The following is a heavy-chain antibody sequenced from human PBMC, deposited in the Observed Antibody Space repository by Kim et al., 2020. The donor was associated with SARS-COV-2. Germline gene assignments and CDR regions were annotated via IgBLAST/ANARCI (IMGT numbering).Heavy chain of an antibody. J-gene: IGHJ4*02. D-gene: IGHD3-10*01. Sequence: GGSLRLSCATSGFTFNLHHMVWVRQAPGGGLEWVSAIDARGITTWYADSVRGRCXIFRDTXXGTVYMQLASLRAEDTAXYFXXXRDIRWYFNYWXQGTRVXVXS. V-gene: IGHV3-23*01. CDR1: GFTFNLHH. CDR3: XXRDIRWYFNY. CDR2: IDARGITT.